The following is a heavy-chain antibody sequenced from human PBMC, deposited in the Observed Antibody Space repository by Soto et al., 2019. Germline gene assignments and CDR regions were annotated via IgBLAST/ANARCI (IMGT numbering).Heavy chain of an antibody. Sequence: PGGSLRLSCAASGFSFTNYGMHWVRQAPGKGLEWVALIWNDGIRKVYVDSVKGRFTISRDNSKNTLDLQMNSLRAEDTAVYYCARDDDYEANAFDYWGRGTLVTVSS. D-gene: IGHD3-22*01. CDR3: ARDDDYEANAFDY. CDR2: IWNDGIRK. V-gene: IGHV3-33*08. CDR1: GFSFTNYG. J-gene: IGHJ4*02.